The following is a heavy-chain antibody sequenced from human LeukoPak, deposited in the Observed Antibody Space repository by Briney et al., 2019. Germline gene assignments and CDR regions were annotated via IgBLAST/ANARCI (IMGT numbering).Heavy chain of an antibody. CDR2: IRNDGTYN. V-gene: IGHV3-30*02. CDR3: ARGADGSGNLMGY. J-gene: IGHJ4*02. D-gene: IGHD3-10*01. Sequence: AGGSLRLSCAASGFTFSSSGMHWVRQAPGKGLEWVTLIRNDGTYNYFADSVKGRFTTSRDNSKDTVYLQMSSLRAEDTAVYYCARGADGSGNLMGYWGQGTLVTVSS. CDR1: GFTFSSSG.